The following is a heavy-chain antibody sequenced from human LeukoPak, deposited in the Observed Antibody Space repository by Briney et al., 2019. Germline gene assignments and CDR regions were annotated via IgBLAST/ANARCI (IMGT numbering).Heavy chain of an antibody. CDR3: ARAPTTRGGFDY. D-gene: IGHD4-17*01. CDR1: GGSISSGSYY. J-gene: IGHJ4*02. Sequence: SETLSLTCTVSGGSISSGSYYWSWIRQPAGKGLEWIGRIYTSGSTTYNPSLKSRVTVSVDTSKNQFSLKLKSVTAADTAMYYCARAPTTRGGFDYWGQGTLVTVSS. V-gene: IGHV4-61*02. CDR2: IYTSGST.